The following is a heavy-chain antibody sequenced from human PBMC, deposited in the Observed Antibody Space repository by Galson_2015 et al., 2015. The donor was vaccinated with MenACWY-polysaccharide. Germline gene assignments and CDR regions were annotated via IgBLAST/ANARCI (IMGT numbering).Heavy chain of an antibody. Sequence: SLRLSCAASGFSFSTYWMHWVHHAPGKGLVWVSRINADGSATDYADSVRGRFTISRDNAKNTLYLEMNSLRAEDTAVYYCTKAGAKYCRGSSCYFNWFDPWGQGTLVTVSS. CDR2: INADGSAT. CDR1: GFSFSTYW. D-gene: IGHD2-15*01. CDR3: TKAGAKYCRGSSCYFNWFDP. J-gene: IGHJ5*02. V-gene: IGHV3-74*01.